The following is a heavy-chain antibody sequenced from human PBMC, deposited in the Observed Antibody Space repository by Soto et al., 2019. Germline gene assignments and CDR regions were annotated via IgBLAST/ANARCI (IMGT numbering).Heavy chain of an antibody. J-gene: IGHJ5*02. CDR3: AKRGKESTRSFWFDP. CDR2: IYPGDSDT. Sequence: GESLKISCKSSGYSFTSYWIAWVRQMPGKGLEWMGIIYPGDSDTRYSPSFQGQVTISVDKSISTAYLQWSSLKASDTAIYYCAKRGKESTRSFWFDPWGQGTLVTVSS. V-gene: IGHV5-51*01. CDR1: GYSFTSYW. D-gene: IGHD2-2*01.